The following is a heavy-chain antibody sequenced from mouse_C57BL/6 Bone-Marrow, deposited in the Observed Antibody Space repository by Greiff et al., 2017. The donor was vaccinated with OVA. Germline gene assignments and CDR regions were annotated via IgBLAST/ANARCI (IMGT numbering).Heavy chain of an antibody. CDR3: ARRGTYYFDY. V-gene: IGHV5-6*01. D-gene: IGHD3-3*01. CDR1: GFTFSSYG. J-gene: IGHJ2*01. CDR2: ISSGGSYT. Sequence: EVNLVESGGDLVKPGGSLKLSCAASGFTFSSYGMSWVRQTPDKRLEWVATISSGGSYTYYPDSVKGRFTISRDNAKNTLYLQMSSLKSEDTAMYYCARRGTYYFDYWGQGTTLTVSS.